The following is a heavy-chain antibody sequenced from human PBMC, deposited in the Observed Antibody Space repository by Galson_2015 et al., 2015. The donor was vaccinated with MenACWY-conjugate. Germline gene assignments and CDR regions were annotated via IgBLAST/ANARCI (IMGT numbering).Heavy chain of an antibody. CDR2: IYWDDDR. J-gene: IGHJ3*01. Sequence: PALVKPTQTLTLTCTFSGFSLTTSGVGVGWIRQPPGKALEWLALIYWDDDRSYSPSLRTRLAITKDTSRNQVVFTMANMDPVDTATYYCVHIVITYGGLSGDDAFDVWGLGTVVTVSP. CDR1: GFSLTTSGVG. V-gene: IGHV2-5*02. CDR3: VHIVITYGGLSGDDAFDV. D-gene: IGHD3-16*01.